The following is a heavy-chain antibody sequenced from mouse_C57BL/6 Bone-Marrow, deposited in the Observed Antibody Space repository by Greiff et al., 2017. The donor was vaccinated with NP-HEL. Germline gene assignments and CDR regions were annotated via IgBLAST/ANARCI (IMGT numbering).Heavy chain of an antibody. V-gene: IGHV1-55*01. CDR3: ASLYYGSTYFDY. J-gene: IGHJ2*01. CDR1: GYTFTSYW. D-gene: IGHD1-1*01. CDR2: IYPGSGST. Sequence: QVQLQQPGAELVKPGASVKMSCKASGYTFTSYWITWVKQRPGQGLEWIGDIYPGSGSTNYNEKFKSKATLTVDTSSSTAYMQLSSLTSEDSAVYYYASLYYGSTYFDYWGQGTTLTVSS.